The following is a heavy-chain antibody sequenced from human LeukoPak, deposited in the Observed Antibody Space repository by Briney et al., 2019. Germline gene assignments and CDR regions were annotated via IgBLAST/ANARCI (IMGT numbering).Heavy chain of an antibody. V-gene: IGHV4-59*01. CDR3: GRGTYGSGSYLPSYYFDY. CDR2: IYYSGST. CDR1: GGSISSYY. Sequence: PSETLSLTCTVSGGSISSYYWSWIRQPPGKGLEWIGYIYYSGSTNYNPSLKSRVTISVDTSKNQFSLKLSSVTAADTAVYYCGRGTYGSGSYLPSYYFDYWGQGTLVTVSS. D-gene: IGHD3-10*01. J-gene: IGHJ4*02.